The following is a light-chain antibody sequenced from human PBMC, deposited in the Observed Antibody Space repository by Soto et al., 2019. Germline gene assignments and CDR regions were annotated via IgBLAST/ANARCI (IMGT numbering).Light chain of an antibody. CDR1: QSISTY. V-gene: IGKV1-39*01. J-gene: IGKJ2*01. CDR3: QQSYSISPYT. Sequence: DIPMTQSPSSLSASVGDKVTITCRASQSISTYLNWYQQKPGKAPKLLIFAASSWQSGVPSRFSGSGSGTDFTLTISDLQPEDFSTYFCQQSYSISPYTFGQGTKLGIK. CDR2: AAS.